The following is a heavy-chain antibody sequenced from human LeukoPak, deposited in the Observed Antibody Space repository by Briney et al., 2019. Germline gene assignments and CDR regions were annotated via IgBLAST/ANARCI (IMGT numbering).Heavy chain of an antibody. CDR2: IDTAGNT. CDR3: VREGAEPGRLDAFDI. CDR1: GFTFSRYD. D-gene: IGHD6-13*01. J-gene: IGHJ3*02. Sequence: PGGSLRLSCAASGFTFSRYDMHWVRQATGKGLEWVSAIDTAGNTYYPGSVKGRFTISRENAKNPLYLQMNSLRAGDTAVYYCVREGAEPGRLDAFDIWGQGTMVTVSS. V-gene: IGHV3-13*01.